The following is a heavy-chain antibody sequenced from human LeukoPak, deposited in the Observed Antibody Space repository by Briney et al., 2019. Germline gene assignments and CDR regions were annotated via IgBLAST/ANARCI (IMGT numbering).Heavy chain of an antibody. D-gene: IGHD3-10*01. Sequence: GGSLRLSCAASGFTFSSYSMNWVRQAPGKGLEWVSYISSSSSTIYYADSVKGRFTISRDNAKNSLYLQMNSLRAEDTAVYYCARAKSGVLWFGELGYYGMDVWGQGTTVTVSS. CDR2: ISSSSSTI. CDR3: ARAKSGVLWFGELGYYGMDV. V-gene: IGHV3-48*01. J-gene: IGHJ6*02. CDR1: GFTFSSYS.